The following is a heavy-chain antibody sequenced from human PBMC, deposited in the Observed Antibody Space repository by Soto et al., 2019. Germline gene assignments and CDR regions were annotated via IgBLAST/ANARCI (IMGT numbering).Heavy chain of an antibody. CDR3: ARGPPPSSSWEGSSNWFDP. D-gene: IGHD6-13*01. J-gene: IGHJ5*02. CDR2: INHSGST. CDR1: GGSSSGYY. V-gene: IGHV4-34*01. Sequence: SETLSLTCAVYGGSSSGYYWSWIRQPPGKGLEWIGEINHSGSTNYNPSLKSRVTISVDTSKNQFSLKLSSVTAADTAAYYCARGPPPSSSWEGSSNWFDPWGQGTLVTVSS.